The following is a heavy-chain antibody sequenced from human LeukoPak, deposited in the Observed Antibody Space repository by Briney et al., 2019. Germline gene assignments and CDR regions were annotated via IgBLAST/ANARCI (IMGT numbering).Heavy chain of an antibody. CDR2: INHSGST. V-gene: IGHV4-34*01. CDR3: ARGIGYSSSWYRRNWFDP. Sequence: TSQTLSLTCAVYGGSFSGYYWSWIRQPPGKGLEWIGEINHSGSTNYNPSLKSRVTISVDTSKNQFSLKLSSVTAADTAVYYCARGIGYSSSWYRRNWFDPWGQGTLVTVSS. CDR1: GGSFSGYY. D-gene: IGHD6-13*01. J-gene: IGHJ5*02.